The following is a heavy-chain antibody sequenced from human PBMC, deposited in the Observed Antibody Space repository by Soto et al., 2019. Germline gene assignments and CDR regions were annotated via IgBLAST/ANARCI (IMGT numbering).Heavy chain of an antibody. CDR3: ARGDSFDCTNGVCYLSRYFDL. J-gene: IGHJ2*01. Sequence: SETLSLTCTVSGGSISSGGYYWSWIRQHPGKGLEWIGYIYYSGSTYYNPSLKSRVTISVDTSKNQFSLKLSSVTAADTAVYYCARGDSFDCTNGVCYLSRYFDLWGRGTLVTVSS. CDR1: GGSISSGGYY. D-gene: IGHD2-8*01. CDR2: IYYSGST. V-gene: IGHV4-31*03.